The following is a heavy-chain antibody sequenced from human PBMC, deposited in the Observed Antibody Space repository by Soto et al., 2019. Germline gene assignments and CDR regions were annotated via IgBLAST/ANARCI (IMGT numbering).Heavy chain of an antibody. Sequence: QVQLVESGGGVVQPGRSLRLSCAASGFTFSSYGMHWVRQAPGKGLEWVAVISYDGSNKYYVDSAKGRFTISRDNSKNTLYLQMNSLRAEDTAVFYCAKAVGPGTSPFDSWGQGTLVTVSS. CDR1: GFTFSSYG. CDR3: AKAVGPGTSPFDS. J-gene: IGHJ4*02. V-gene: IGHV3-30*18. CDR2: ISYDGSNK. D-gene: IGHD1-1*01.